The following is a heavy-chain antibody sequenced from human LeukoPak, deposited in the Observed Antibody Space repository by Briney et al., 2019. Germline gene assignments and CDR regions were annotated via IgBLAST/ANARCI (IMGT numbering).Heavy chain of an antibody. Sequence: ASVKVSCKASGYTFTSYGISWVRQAPGQGLEWMGWISAYNGNTNYAQKLQGRITMTTDTSTSTAYMELRSLRSDDTAVYYCAGVSKGMSSGWYYMGYYYYYGMDVWGQGTTVTVSS. D-gene: IGHD6-19*01. V-gene: IGHV1-18*01. CDR3: AGVSKGMSSGWYYMGYYYYYGMDV. J-gene: IGHJ6*02. CDR1: GYTFTSYG. CDR2: ISAYNGNT.